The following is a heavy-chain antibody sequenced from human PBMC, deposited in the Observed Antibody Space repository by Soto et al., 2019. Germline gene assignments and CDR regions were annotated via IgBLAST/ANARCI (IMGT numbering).Heavy chain of an antibody. CDR1: GFTFGSHG. CDR2: FSYDETNE. V-gene: IGHV3-30*18. Sequence: QVQLVESGGGLVQPGGSLRLTCVASGFTFGSHGMHWVRQAPGKGLEWVAVFSYDETNEHYVDSVKGRFTISRDNSKSILYLQMNRLRPEDTAVYKCAKDLRTTISDYGMDVGGQGTTVTVSS. J-gene: IGHJ6*02. CDR3: AKDLRTTISDYGMDV.